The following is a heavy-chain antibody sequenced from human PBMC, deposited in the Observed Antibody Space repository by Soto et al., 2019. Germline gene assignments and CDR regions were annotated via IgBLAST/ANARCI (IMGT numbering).Heavy chain of an antibody. D-gene: IGHD2-15*01. CDR3: ARDGRISRPDSYFDL. Sequence: EVQLVESGGGLVQPGGSLRLSCAASGLTFSSYEMNWVRQAPGKGLEWVSYISRSGSTIYYADSVKGRVTISRDNAKNSLYLQMNSLRAEDTAVYYCARDGRISRPDSYFDLWGRGTLVTVSS. CDR1: GLTFSSYE. V-gene: IGHV3-48*03. CDR2: ISRSGSTI. J-gene: IGHJ2*01.